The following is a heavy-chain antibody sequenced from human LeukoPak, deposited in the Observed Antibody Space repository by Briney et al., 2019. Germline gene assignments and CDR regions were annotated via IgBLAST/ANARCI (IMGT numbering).Heavy chain of an antibody. CDR2: ISYDGSNK. CDR1: GFTFSSYT. D-gene: IGHD3-3*01. Sequence: PGGSLRLSCAASGFTFSSYTMHWVRQAPGQGLEWVAVISYDGSNKYYADSVKGRFTISGDTSKNTLYLQMNSLRAEDTAVYYCARPYDFWSGRKDAFDIWGQGTMVTVSS. J-gene: IGHJ3*02. V-gene: IGHV3-30-3*01. CDR3: ARPYDFWSGRKDAFDI.